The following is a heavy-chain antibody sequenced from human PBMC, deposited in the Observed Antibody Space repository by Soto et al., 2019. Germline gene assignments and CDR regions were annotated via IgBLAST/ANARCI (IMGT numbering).Heavy chain of an antibody. CDR2: IYPDDSDT. CDR1: GYSFTNYW. Sequence: GESLKISCKGSGYSFTNYWIGWLRQMPGKGLERMGIIYPDDSDTRYSPSFQGQVTISADKSINTAYLQWSSLSASDTAIYYCARLGGSYISFWGPGTLVTVSS. D-gene: IGHD1-26*01. J-gene: IGHJ4*02. V-gene: IGHV5-51*01. CDR3: ARLGGSYISF.